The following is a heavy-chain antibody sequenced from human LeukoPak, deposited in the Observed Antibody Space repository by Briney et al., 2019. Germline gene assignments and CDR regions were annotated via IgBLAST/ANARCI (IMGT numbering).Heavy chain of an antibody. CDR3: ARADYDFALTNFDY. CDR2: IYHSGST. J-gene: IGHJ4*02. V-gene: IGHV4-30-2*01. Sequence: NPSQTLSLTCAVSGGSISSGGYSWSWIRQPPGKGLEWIGYIYHSGSTNYNPSLKSRVTISVDTSKNQFSLKLSSVTAADTAVYYCARADYDFALTNFDYWGQGTLVTVSS. D-gene: IGHD3-3*01. CDR1: GGSISSGGYS.